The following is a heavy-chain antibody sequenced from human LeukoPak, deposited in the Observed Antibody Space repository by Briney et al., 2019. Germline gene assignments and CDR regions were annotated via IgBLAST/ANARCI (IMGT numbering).Heavy chain of an antibody. CDR2: MYTSGST. CDR3: ARDHYGSGSYKSYFDS. D-gene: IGHD3-10*01. V-gene: IGHV4-4*07. Sequence: PSETLSLTCTVSGGSISTYYWSWLRQPAGKGLEWIGRMYTSGSTKYNPSLKSRVTISVDNSKNQFSLKLPSVTAADTDVYYCARDHYGSGSYKSYFDSWGQGTRVTVSS. J-gene: IGHJ4*02. CDR1: GGSISTYY.